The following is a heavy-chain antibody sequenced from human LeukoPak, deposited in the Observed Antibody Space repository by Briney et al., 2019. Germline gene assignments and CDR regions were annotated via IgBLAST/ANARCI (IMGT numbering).Heavy chain of an antibody. V-gene: IGHV1-2*02. J-gene: IGHJ6*03. D-gene: IGHD1-1*01. Sequence: ASVKVSCKASGYTFTGYYMHWVRQAPGQGLEWMGWINPNSGGTNYAQKFQGRVTMTRDTSISTAYMELSRLRSDDTAVYYCARDQGTTGTTWTLYYYYMDVWGKGTTVTVSS. CDR2: INPNSGGT. CDR3: ARDQGTTGTTWTLYYYYMDV. CDR1: GYTFTGYY.